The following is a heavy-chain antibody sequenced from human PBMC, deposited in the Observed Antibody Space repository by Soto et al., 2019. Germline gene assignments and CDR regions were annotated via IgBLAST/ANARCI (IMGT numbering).Heavy chain of an antibody. J-gene: IGHJ4*02. CDR3: AGESGYCSGGSCYDPFDY. CDR1: GGSISSGDYY. D-gene: IGHD2-15*01. CDR2: IYYSGST. V-gene: IGHV4-30-4*01. Sequence: SETLSLTCTVSGGSISSGDYYWSWIRQPPGKGLEWIGYIYYSGSTYYNPSLKSRVTISVDTSKKQFSLKLSSVTAADTAVYNCAGESGYCSGGSCYDPFDYGGQGTLVTV.